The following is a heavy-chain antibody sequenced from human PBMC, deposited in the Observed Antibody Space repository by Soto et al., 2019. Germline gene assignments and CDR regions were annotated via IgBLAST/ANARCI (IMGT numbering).Heavy chain of an antibody. CDR2: IYYSGST. V-gene: IGHV4-31*03. D-gene: IGHD2-15*01. CDR1: GGCISSGGYY. CDR3: ARWVVAATLFDY. Sequence: SETLSLTCTVSGGCISSGGYYWSWIRQHPGKGLEWIGYIYYSGSTYYNPSLKSRVTISVDTSKNQFSLKLSSVTAADTAVYYCARWVVAATLFDYWGQGTLVTVSS. J-gene: IGHJ4*02.